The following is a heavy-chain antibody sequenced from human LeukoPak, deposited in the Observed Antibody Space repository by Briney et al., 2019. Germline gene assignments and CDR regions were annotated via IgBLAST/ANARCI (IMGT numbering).Heavy chain of an antibody. CDR1: GGSFSGYY. Sequence: KPSETLSLTCAVYGGSFSGYYWSWIRQPPGKGLEWIGEINHSGSTNYNPSLKSRVTISVDTSKNQFSLKLSSVTAADTAVYYCARDPRGGNSIDYWGQGTLVTVSS. CDR3: ARDPRGGNSIDY. D-gene: IGHD4-23*01. CDR2: INHSGST. V-gene: IGHV4-34*01. J-gene: IGHJ4*02.